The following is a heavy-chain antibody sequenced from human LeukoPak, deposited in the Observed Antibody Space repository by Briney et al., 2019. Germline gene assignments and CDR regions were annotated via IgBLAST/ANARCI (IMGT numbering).Heavy chain of an antibody. CDR2: IIPIFGTA. V-gene: IGHV1-69*13. J-gene: IGHJ4*02. CDR1: GGTFSSYA. CDR3: ARGPHYYDSSGYYLHY. D-gene: IGHD3-22*01. Sequence: ASVKVSCKASGGTFSSYAISWVRQAPGQGLEWMGGIIPIFGTANYAQKFQGRVTITADESTSTAYMELSSLRSEDTAVYYCARGPHYYDSSGYYLHYWGQGTLVTVSS.